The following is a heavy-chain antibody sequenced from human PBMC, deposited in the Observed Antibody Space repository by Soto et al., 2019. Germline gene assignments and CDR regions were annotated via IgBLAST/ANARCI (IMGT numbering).Heavy chain of an antibody. CDR2: INHSGST. CDR1: GGSFSGYY. Sequence: QVQLQQWGAGLLKPSETLPLTCAVYGGSFSGYYWSWIRQPPGKGLEWIGEINHSGSTNYNPSLKSRVTISVDTSKNQFSLKLSSVTAADTAVYYCARGWESRYFDWRKRYYYYYGMDVWGQGTTVTVSS. V-gene: IGHV4-34*01. D-gene: IGHD3-9*01. J-gene: IGHJ6*02. CDR3: ARGWESRYFDWRKRYYYYYGMDV.